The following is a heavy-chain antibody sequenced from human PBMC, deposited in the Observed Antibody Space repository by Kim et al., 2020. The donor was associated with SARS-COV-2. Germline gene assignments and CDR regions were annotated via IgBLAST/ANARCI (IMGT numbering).Heavy chain of an antibody. Sequence: NTNYAQKLQGRVSMTTDTATSTAYMELRSLRSDDTAVYYCARDSVDGMDVWGQGTTVTVSS. CDR2: NT. CDR3: ARDSVDGMDV. D-gene: IGHD3-10*01. J-gene: IGHJ6*02. V-gene: IGHV1-18*01.